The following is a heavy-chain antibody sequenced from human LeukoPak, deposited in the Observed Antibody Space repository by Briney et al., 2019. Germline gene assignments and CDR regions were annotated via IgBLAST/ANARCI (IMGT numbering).Heavy chain of an antibody. V-gene: IGHV3-23*01. D-gene: IGHD6-6*01. Sequence: PGGSLRLSCAASGFNVSSYAMTWVRQAPGKGLEWVSAISGSGDSTNYADSVRGRFTISRDNSKNTLYLQMNSLSADDTAVYYCAKDRNSVGSSYNYWGQGTLVTVSS. CDR1: GFNVSSYA. CDR3: AKDRNSVGSSYNY. J-gene: IGHJ4*02. CDR2: ISGSGDST.